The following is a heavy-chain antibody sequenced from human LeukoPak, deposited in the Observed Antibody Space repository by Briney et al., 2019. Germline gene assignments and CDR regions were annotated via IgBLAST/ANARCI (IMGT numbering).Heavy chain of an antibody. D-gene: IGHD3-22*01. V-gene: IGHV1-24*01. CDR3: ATGWAYYDSSGYYC. J-gene: IGHJ4*02. Sequence: ASVKVSCKVSGYTLTELSMHWVRQAPGKGLEWMGGFDPEDGETIYAQKFQGRVTMTEDTSTDTAYMELSSLRSEDTAVYYCATGWAYYDSSGYYCWGQGTLVTLCS. CDR2: FDPEDGET. CDR1: GYTLTELS.